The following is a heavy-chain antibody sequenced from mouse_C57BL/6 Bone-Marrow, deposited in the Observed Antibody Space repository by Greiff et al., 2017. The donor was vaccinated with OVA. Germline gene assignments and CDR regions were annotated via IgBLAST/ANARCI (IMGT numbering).Heavy chain of an antibody. J-gene: IGHJ3*01. CDR1: GYTFTSYW. V-gene: IGHV1-50*01. D-gene: IGHD2-5*01. CDR3: ARRGIYYSNYKVAY. Sequence: VKLQQPGAELVKPGASVKLSCKASGYTFTSYWMQWVKQRPGQGLEWIGEIDPSDSYTNYNQKFKGKATLTVDTSSSTAYMQLSSLTSEDSAVYYCARRGIYYSNYKVAYWGQGTLVTVSA. CDR2: IDPSDSYT.